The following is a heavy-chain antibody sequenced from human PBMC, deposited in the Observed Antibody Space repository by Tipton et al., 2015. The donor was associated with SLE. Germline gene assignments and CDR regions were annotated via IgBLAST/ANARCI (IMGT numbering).Heavy chain of an antibody. V-gene: IGHV4-59*01. CDR1: GGSISSYY. J-gene: IGHJ4*02. Sequence: TLSLTCTVSGGSISSYYWSWIRQPPGKGLEWIGYIYYSGSTNYNPSPKSRVTISVDTSKNQFSLKLTSVTAADTAVYYCARGHSSGWYAFDYWGQGTLVTVSS. CDR3: ARGHSSGWYAFDY. D-gene: IGHD6-19*01. CDR2: IYYSGST.